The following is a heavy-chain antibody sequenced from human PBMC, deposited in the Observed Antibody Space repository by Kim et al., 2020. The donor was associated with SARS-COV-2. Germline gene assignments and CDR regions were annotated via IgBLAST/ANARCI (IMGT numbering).Heavy chain of an antibody. CDR1: GFTVSSNY. V-gene: IGHV3-53*01. Sequence: GGSLRLSCAASGFTVSSNYMSWVRQAPGKGLEWVSVIYSGGSTYYADSVKGRFTISRDNSKNTLYLQMNSLRAEDTAVYYCARDSTVTYGFDYWGQGTLVTVSS. CDR2: IYSGGST. J-gene: IGHJ4*02. D-gene: IGHD4-17*01. CDR3: ARDSTVTYGFDY.